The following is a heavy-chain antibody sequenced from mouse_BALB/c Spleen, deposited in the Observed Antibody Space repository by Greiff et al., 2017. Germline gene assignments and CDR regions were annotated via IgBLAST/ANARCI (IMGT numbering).Heavy chain of an antibody. J-gene: IGHJ4*01. Sequence: EVHLVESGGGLVKPGGSLKLSCAASGFTFSSYTMSWVRQTPEKRLEWVATISSGGGNTYYPDSVKGRFTISRDNAKNNLYLQMSSLRSEDTALYYCASGLRRGPEMDYWGQGTSVTVSS. D-gene: IGHD2-4*01. CDR1: GFTFSSYT. CDR3: ASGLRRGPEMDY. V-gene: IGHV5-9*03. CDR2: ISSGGGNT.